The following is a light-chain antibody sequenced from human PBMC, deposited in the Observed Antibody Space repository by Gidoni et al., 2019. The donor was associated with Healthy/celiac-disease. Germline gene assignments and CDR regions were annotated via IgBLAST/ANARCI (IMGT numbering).Light chain of an antibody. CDR3: QQYYSTPLT. J-gene: IGKJ4*01. V-gene: IGKV4-1*01. CDR1: PSVLYSSNNKNY. CDR2: WAS. Sequence: DIVMTQSPDSLAVSLGERAPINCKSSPSVLYSSNNKNYLAWYQQKPGQPPKLLIYWASTRESGVPERFSGSGSGTDFTLTISSLQAEDVAVYYCQQYYSTPLTFGGGTKVEIK.